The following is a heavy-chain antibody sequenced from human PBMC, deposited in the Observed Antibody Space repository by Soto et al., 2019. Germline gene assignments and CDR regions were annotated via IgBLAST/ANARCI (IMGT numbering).Heavy chain of an antibody. CDR2: INPSGGST. CDR3: ARARRIAAAGTDYYYYGMDV. D-gene: IGHD6-13*01. J-gene: IGHJ6*02. V-gene: IGHV1-46*01. Sequence: ASVKVSCKASGYTFTSYYMHWVRQAPGQGLEWMGIINPSGGSTSYAQKFQGRVTMTRDTSTSTVYMELSSLRSEDTAVYYCARARRIAAAGTDYYYYGMDVWGQGTTVTVSS. CDR1: GYTFTSYY.